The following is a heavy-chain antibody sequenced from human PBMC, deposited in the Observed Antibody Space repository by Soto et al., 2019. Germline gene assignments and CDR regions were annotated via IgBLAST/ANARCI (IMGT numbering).Heavy chain of an antibody. J-gene: IGHJ4*02. D-gene: IGHD3-16*01. CDR2: INAGNGNT. V-gene: IGHV1-3*01. CDR3: ARVRFSEVTFGGVIAFDY. CDR1: GYTFTSYA. Sequence: ASVKVSCKASGYTFTSYAVHWVRQAPGQRLEWMGWINAGNGNTKYSQKFQGRVTITRDTSASTAYMELSSLRSEDTAVYYCARVRFSEVTFGGVIAFDYWGQGTLVTVSS.